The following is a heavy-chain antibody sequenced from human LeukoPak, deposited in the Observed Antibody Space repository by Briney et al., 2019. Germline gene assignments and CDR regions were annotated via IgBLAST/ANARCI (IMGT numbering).Heavy chain of an antibody. V-gene: IGHV1-2*02. D-gene: IGHD2-8*01. CDR2: IIPNSGGT. J-gene: IGHJ4*02. CDR1: GYTFTGYY. CDR3: ARVWPCANGVCPDVFEY. Sequence: ASVKVSCKASGYTFTGYYMHWVRQAPGQGLEWMGWIIPNSGGTHYAQKFQGRVTMTRDTSISSAYMELSSLTSDDTAVYYCARVWPCANGVCPDVFEYWGQGALVAVSS.